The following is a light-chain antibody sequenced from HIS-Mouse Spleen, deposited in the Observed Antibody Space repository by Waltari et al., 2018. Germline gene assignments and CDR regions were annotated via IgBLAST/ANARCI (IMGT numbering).Light chain of an antibody. CDR2: RNN. J-gene: IGLJ1*01. V-gene: IGLV1-47*01. Sequence: QSVLPQPPSASGTPGQRLTISCSGSSPNIGSNYVYLYQQLPGTAPKLLIYRNNQRPSGVPDRFSGSKSGTSASLAISGLRSEDEADYYCAAWDDSLSGYVFGTGTKVTVL. CDR1: SPNIGSNY. CDR3: AAWDDSLSGYV.